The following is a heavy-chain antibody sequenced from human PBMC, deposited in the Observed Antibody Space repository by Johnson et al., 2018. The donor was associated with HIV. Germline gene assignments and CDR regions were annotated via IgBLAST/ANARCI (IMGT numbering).Heavy chain of an antibody. V-gene: IGHV3-33*06. CDR3: AKGECGAGTDAFDI. CDR1: GFTFSSYG. CDR2: IVQVGSNN. J-gene: IGHJ3*02. Sequence: QVQLVESGGGVVQPGRSLRLSCAASGFTFSSYGMHWFRQAPGKGMRWVPVIVQVGSNNNSADSVKGRFTISRDNNKNTLYLQMNSLRAEDTAVYYCAKGECGAGTDAFDIWGQGTMVTVSS. D-gene: IGHD6-19*01.